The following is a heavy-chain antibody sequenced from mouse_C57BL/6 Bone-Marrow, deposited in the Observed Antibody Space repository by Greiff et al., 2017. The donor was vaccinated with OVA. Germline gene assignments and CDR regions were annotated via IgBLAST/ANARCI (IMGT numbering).Heavy chain of an antibody. CDR2: IHPNSGST. V-gene: IGHV1-64*01. D-gene: IGHD1-1*01. CDR3: ARDGYGSRYYAMDY. J-gene: IGHJ4*01. Sequence: QVQLQQPGAELVKPGASVKLSCKASGYTFTSYWMHWVKQRPGQGLEWIGMIHPNSGSTNYNEKFKSKATLTVDKSSSTAYMQLSSLTSEDSAVYYCARDGYGSRYYAMDYWGQGTSVTVSS. CDR1: GYTFTSYW.